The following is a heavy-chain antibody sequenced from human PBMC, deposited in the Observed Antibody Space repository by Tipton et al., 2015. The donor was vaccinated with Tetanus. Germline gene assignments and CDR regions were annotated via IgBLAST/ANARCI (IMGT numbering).Heavy chain of an antibody. CDR2: ISGSGGST. CDR1: GFTFSSYA. J-gene: IGHJ4*02. Sequence: SLRLSCAASGFTFSSYAMSWVRQAPGKGLEWVSAISGSGGSTYYADPVKGRFTISRDNSKNTLYLQMNSLRAEDTAVYYCAKESRHCEILTGYNYRGQGTLVTVSS. CDR3: AKESRHCEILTGYNY. D-gene: IGHD3-9*01. V-gene: IGHV3-23*01.